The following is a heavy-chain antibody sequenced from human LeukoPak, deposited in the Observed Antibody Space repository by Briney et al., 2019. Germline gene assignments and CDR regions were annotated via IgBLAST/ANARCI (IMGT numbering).Heavy chain of an antibody. J-gene: IGHJ5*02. CDR2: INPSGGST. CDR1: GYTFTSYY. Sequence: ASVKVSCKASGYTFTSYYMHWVRQAPGQGLEWMGIINPSGGSTTYAQKFQGRVTLTRDTSTSTVYMELSSLRSEDTAVYYCARDAGETCSGNSCYLDWFDPWGQGTLVTVSS. D-gene: IGHD2-15*01. V-gene: IGHV1-46*01. CDR3: ARDAGETCSGNSCYLDWFDP.